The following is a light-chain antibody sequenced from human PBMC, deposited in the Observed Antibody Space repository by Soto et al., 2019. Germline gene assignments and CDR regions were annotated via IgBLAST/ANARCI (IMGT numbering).Light chain of an antibody. CDR1: HSVNSY. V-gene: IGKV3-11*01. CDR3: QQRTEWHPLT. J-gene: IGKJ4*01. CDR2: DAS. Sequence: NVLTQSLATLSLSPGERATLSCRASHSVNSYLAWYQQKPGQAPRLLIYDASKRATDVPARFSGSGSGTDFTLTISSLEPEDFAVYYCQQRTEWHPLTSGGGT.